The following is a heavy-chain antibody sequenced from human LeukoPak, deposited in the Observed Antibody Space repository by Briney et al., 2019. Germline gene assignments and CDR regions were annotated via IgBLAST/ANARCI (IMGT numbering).Heavy chain of an antibody. V-gene: IGHV3-49*04. CDR1: GFTFGDYT. CDR3: TTYYYGSGSYFLPPGHFDY. Sequence: GGSLRLSCTASGFTFGDYTMSWVRQAPGKGLEWVGFIKSKAFGGTTDYAPSVKGRFTISRDDSKSIAYLQMNSLKTEDTALYYCTTYYYGSGSYFLPPGHFDYWGQGTLVTVSS. D-gene: IGHD3-10*01. CDR2: IKSKAFGGTT. J-gene: IGHJ4*02.